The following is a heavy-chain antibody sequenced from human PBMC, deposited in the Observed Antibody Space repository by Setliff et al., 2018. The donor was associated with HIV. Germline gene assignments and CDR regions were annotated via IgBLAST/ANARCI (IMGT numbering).Heavy chain of an antibody. CDR1: GYTFTSYG. D-gene: IGHD3-22*01. CDR3: ARCYYDSSGPTDAFDI. J-gene: IGHJ3*02. V-gene: IGHV1-69*04. Sequence: SVKVSCKASGYTFTSYGISWVRQAPGQGLEWMGRSIPILGIGNDEQAQKFKGRVTFTADKSTSTVYMELSSLRSEDTAMYYCARCYYDSSGPTDAFDIWGQGTVVNVSS. CDR2: SIPILGIG.